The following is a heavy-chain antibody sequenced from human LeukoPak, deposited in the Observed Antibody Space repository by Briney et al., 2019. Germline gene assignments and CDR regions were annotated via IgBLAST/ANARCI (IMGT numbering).Heavy chain of an antibody. V-gene: IGHV3-11*01. D-gene: IGHD4-23*01. CDR2: ISSSGSTI. J-gene: IGHJ4*02. CDR1: VFTFSDYY. Sequence: GGSLRLSCAPSVFTFSDYYMSWRRQAPGKGLEWVSYISSSGSTIYYADSVKGRFTISRDNAKNSLYLQMNSLRAEDTAVYYCARVDDYGGNAYFDYWGQGTLVTVSS. CDR3: ARVDDYGGNAYFDY.